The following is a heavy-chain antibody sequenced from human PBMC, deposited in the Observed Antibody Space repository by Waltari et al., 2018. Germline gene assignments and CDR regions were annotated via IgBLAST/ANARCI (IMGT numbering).Heavy chain of an antibody. J-gene: IGHJ4*02. CDR2: IYYSGST. D-gene: IGHD3-3*01. CDR1: GGSISSYY. Sequence: QVQLQESGPGLVKPSETLSLTCTVSGGSISSYYWSWIRQPPGKGLEWIGYIYYSGSTNYNPSLKRRVTISVDTSKNQFSLKLSSVTAADTAVYYCARVVTIFGVVTNFDYWGQGTLVTVSS. V-gene: IGHV4-59*01. CDR3: ARVVTIFGVVTNFDY.